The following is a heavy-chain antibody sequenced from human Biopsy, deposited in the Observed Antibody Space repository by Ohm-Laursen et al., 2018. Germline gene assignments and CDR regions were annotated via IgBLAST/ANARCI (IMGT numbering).Heavy chain of an antibody. Sequence: GSLRLSCAASGFAFNLYEMNWVRQAPGKGMEWISYIYGGGSPVSYADSVKGRFTNSRDNAQNSLYLHMNSLRAEDTAVYYCARLNSGTYDASDLWGQGTMVIVSS. CDR2: IYGGGSPV. CDR3: ARLNSGTYDASDL. V-gene: IGHV3-48*03. D-gene: IGHD1-26*01. J-gene: IGHJ3*01. CDR1: GFAFNLYE.